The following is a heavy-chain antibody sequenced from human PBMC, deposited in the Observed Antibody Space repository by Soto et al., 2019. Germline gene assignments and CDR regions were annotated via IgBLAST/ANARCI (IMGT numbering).Heavy chain of an antibody. CDR1: GYSFTSYW. CDR2: IYPGDSDT. CDR3: ARHISAGYDILTALISFSWAFDI. D-gene: IGHD3-9*01. Sequence: GESLKISCKGSGYSFTSYWIGWVRQMPGKGLEWMGIIYPGDSDTRYSPSFQGQVTISADKSISTAYLQWSSLKASDTAMYYCARHISAGYDILTALISFSWAFDIWGQGTMVTVSS. J-gene: IGHJ3*02. V-gene: IGHV5-51*01.